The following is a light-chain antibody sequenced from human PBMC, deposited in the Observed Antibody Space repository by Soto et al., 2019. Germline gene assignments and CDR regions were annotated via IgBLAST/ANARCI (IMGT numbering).Light chain of an antibody. CDR2: EVS. V-gene: IGLV2-8*01. CDR1: SSDVGGYNY. CDR3: SSYAGSNEV. Sequence: QSVLTQPPSASGSPGQSVTISCTGTSSDVGGYNYVSWYQQHPGKAPKLMIYEVSKRPSGVPDRFSGSKSGNTASLTVSGLQAEDEADYYCSSYAGSNEVFGGGTKVPS. J-gene: IGLJ2*01.